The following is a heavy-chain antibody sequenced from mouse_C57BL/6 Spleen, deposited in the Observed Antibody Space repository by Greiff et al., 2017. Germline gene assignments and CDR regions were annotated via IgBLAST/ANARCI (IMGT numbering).Heavy chain of an antibody. V-gene: IGHV1-64*01. J-gene: IGHJ3*01. CDR1: GYTFTSYW. Sequence: QVQLQQPGAELVKPGASVKLSCKASGYTFTSYWMHWVKQRPGQGLEWIGMIHPNSGSTNYNEKFKSKATLTVDKSSSTAYMQLSSLTSEDSAVYYCARWAYGSSPFAYWGQGTLVTVSA. CDR2: IHPNSGST. CDR3: ARWAYGSSPFAY. D-gene: IGHD1-1*01.